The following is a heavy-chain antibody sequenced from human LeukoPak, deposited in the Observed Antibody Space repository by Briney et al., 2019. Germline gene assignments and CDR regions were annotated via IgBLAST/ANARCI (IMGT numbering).Heavy chain of an antibody. J-gene: IGHJ4*02. CDR3: AKGRAKVVVTAKDY. CDR1: GFTFSSYA. V-gene: IGHV3-23*01. CDR2: ISGSGGST. Sequence: GSLRLSCAASGFTFSSYAMSWVRQAPGKGLEWVSAISGSGGSTYYADSVKGRFTISRDNSKNTLYLQMNSLRAEDTAVYYCAKGRAKVVVTAKDYWGQGTLVTVSS. D-gene: IGHD2-21*02.